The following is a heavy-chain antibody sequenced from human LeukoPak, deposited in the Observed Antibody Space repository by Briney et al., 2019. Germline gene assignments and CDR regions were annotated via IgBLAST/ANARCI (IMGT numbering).Heavy chain of an antibody. J-gene: IGHJ4*02. Sequence: PGGSLRLSCAASGFTVSTSYQGWVRQAPGKGLEWVSVIYSGGSTYYADSVKGRFTISRDNSKNTLYLHMNSLRAEDSAVYYCASNGGNSGSFRQLDYWGQGTLVTVSS. CDR1: GFTVSTSY. CDR2: IYSGGST. CDR3: ASNGGNSGSFRQLDY. V-gene: IGHV3-66*02. D-gene: IGHD1-26*01.